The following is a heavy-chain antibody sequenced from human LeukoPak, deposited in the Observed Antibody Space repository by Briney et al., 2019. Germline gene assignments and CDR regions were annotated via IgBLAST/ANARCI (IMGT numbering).Heavy chain of an antibody. Sequence: PGGCLRLSCSTSQFNFNTYGLSWVRQAPGKGLEWVSSISGSGTQYADSVQGRFTISRDNSKDTLYLQMNSLRAEDTAVYYCARDLFDSVDTEGDWGQGTLVTVSS. V-gene: IGHV3-23*01. CDR1: QFNFNTYG. CDR2: ISGSGT. J-gene: IGHJ4*02. CDR3: ARDLFDSVDTEGD. D-gene: IGHD5-18*01.